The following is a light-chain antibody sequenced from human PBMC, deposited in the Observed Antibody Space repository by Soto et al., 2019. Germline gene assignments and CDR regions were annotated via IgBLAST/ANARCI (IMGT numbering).Light chain of an antibody. CDR1: SANIGSNT. J-gene: IGLJ1*01. Sequence: QSVLTQPPSASGTPGQRVTISCSGSSANIGSNTVNWYQQLPGTAPKLLVYSNSQRPSAVPDRYSGSKSGTSASLAISGLQSEDEASYYCVAWDDSLNGYVFGTGTNATVL. CDR3: VAWDDSLNGYV. CDR2: SNS. V-gene: IGLV1-44*01.